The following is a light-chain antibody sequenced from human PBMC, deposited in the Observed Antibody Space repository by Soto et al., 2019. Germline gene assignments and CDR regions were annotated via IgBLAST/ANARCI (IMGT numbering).Light chain of an antibody. CDR3: QSADSTVSYVV. CDR1: ALPKQY. V-gene: IGLV3-25*03. J-gene: IGLJ2*01. Sequence: SYELTQPPSMSVSPGQTARITCSGDALPKQYAFWYQQKPGHAPVVVIYKDTERPPGLPERFSGSSSGTTVTLTIAGVQAEDEADYYCQSADSTVSYVVFGGGTKLTVL. CDR2: KDT.